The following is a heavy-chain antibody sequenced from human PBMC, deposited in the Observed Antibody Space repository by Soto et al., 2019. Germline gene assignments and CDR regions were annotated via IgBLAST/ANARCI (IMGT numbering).Heavy chain of an antibody. Sequence: GESLKISCKGSGYSFTSYWIGWVRQMPGKGLEWMGITYPGDSDTRYSPAFQGQVTITADKAISTAYLQWRSLKASDTAMYYCASQTGDRYYYYMDVWGKGTTVTVSS. CDR2: TYPGDSDT. J-gene: IGHJ6*03. CDR3: ASQTGDRYYYYMDV. CDR1: GYSFTSYW. V-gene: IGHV5-51*01. D-gene: IGHD7-27*01.